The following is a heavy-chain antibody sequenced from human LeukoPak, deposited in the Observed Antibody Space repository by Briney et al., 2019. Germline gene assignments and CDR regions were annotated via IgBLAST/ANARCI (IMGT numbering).Heavy chain of an antibody. D-gene: IGHD3-10*01. J-gene: IGHJ4*02. CDR2: INHSGST. V-gene: IGHV4-34*01. CDR1: GGSISSYY. Sequence: PSETLSLTCTVSGGSISSYYWSWIRQPPGKGLEWIGEINHSGSTNYNPSLKSRVTISVDTSKNQFSLKLSSVTAADTAVYYCARRGGYYGSGSKFDYWGQGTLVTVSS. CDR3: ARRGGYYGSGSKFDY.